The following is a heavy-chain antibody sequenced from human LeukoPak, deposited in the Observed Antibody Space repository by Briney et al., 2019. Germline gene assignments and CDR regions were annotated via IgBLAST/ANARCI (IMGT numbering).Heavy chain of an antibody. Sequence: GALRLSCAASGFTFSSYAMSWVRQAPGKGLEWVSIISGSGDNTYYADSMKGRFTISRDNSKNTLYLQMNSLRAEDTAVYYCAKAHSSSWYYFDYWGQGTLVTVSS. CDR1: GFTFSSYA. V-gene: IGHV3-23*01. J-gene: IGHJ4*02. CDR2: ISGSGDNT. CDR3: AKAHSSSWYYFDY. D-gene: IGHD6-13*01.